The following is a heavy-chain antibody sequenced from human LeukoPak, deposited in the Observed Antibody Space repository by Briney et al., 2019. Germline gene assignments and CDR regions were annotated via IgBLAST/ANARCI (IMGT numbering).Heavy chain of an antibody. D-gene: IGHD5-12*01. CDR2: ISYDGSNK. Sequence: GGSLRLSCAASGFTFSSYGMHWVRQAPGKGLEWVAVISYDGSNKYYADSVKGRFTISRDNSENTLYLQMNSLRAEDTAVYYCAKTKTGATIAYFDYWGQGTLVTVSS. J-gene: IGHJ4*02. CDR3: AKTKTGATIAYFDY. CDR1: GFTFSSYG. V-gene: IGHV3-30*18.